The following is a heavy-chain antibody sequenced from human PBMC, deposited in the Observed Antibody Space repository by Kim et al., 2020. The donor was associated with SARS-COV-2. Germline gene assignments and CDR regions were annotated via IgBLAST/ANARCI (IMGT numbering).Heavy chain of an antibody. CDR2: LNPEIGKT. V-gene: IGHV1-24*01. CDR3: ATGWPGYMVRGVITRPFDY. D-gene: IGHD3-10*01. CDR1: GYTLTELY. J-gene: IGHJ4*02. Sequence: ASVKVSCKVSGYTLTELYMHWVRQAPGKGLEWMGGLNPEIGKTIYAQKFQGRATMTEDTSTDTAYMELSSLRFEDTAVYYCATGWPGYMVRGVITRPFDYWGQGTLVTVSS.